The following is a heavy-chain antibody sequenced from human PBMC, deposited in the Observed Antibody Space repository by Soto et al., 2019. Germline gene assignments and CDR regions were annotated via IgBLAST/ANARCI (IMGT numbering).Heavy chain of an antibody. V-gene: IGHV4-39*01. Sequence: SETLSLTCTVSGGSISSSSYYWGWKSQPPGKGLEWIGSIYYSGSTYYNPSLKSRVTISVDTSKNQFSLKLSSVTAADTAVYYCARHRHYDILTGYYPPGFDYWGQGTLVTVSS. CDR3: ARHRHYDILTGYYPPGFDY. J-gene: IGHJ4*02. D-gene: IGHD3-9*01. CDR2: IYYSGST. CDR1: GGSISSSSYY.